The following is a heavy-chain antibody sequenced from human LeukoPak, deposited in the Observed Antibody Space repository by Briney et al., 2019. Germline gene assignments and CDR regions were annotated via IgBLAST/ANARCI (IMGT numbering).Heavy chain of an antibody. D-gene: IGHD3-9*01. Sequence: GESLKISCKGAGYSFTSYWSGGGRQMRGKGLEWLGIIYPGDSGTRYSPAFQGQFTISADKSISTAYLQWSSLKASDTAMYYCARQIPHYDILTGPTTYYYYGMDVWGQGTTVTVSS. CDR1: GYSFTSYW. CDR2: IYPGDSGT. V-gene: IGHV5-51*01. CDR3: ARQIPHYDILTGPTTYYYYGMDV. J-gene: IGHJ6*02.